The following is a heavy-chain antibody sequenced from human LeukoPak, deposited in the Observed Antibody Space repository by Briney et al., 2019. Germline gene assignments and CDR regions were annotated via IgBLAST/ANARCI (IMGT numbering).Heavy chain of an antibody. CDR2: ITIDGSST. Sequence: GGPLRLSCLASGVTSRNSWMHWVRQAPGKGLVWVSRITIDGSSTTYADSVKGRFTISRDSAKNTLYLQMNSLRAEDTAVYYCAKDYYDSSGYYHFDYWGQGTLVTVSS. D-gene: IGHD3-22*01. V-gene: IGHV3-74*03. CDR1: GVTSRNSW. J-gene: IGHJ4*02. CDR3: AKDYYDSSGYYHFDY.